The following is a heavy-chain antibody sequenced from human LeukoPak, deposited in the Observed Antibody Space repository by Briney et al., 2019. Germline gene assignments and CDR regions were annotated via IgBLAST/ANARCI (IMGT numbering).Heavy chain of an antibody. D-gene: IGHD6-19*01. CDR1: GYSFTNYW. V-gene: IGHV5-51*01. J-gene: IGHJ3*02. CDR2: LYPGDSAS. Sequence: ESPEISCKGSGYSFTNYWIGWVPQMPGKGLEWMGMLYPGDSASRFSPSFQGLVIMSVDRSINTAYLQWSSLRASDSAMYYCATSREVAGGHAFDIRGPGTLGTVSS. CDR3: ATSREVAGGHAFDI.